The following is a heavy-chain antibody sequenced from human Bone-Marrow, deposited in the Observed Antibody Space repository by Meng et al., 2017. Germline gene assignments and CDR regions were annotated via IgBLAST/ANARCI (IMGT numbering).Heavy chain of an antibody. CDR3: ARGPSHGGSYSDY. CDR2: INYSGRT. D-gene: IGHD2-21*02. J-gene: IGHJ4*02. CDR1: GGSISTYY. Sequence: QVQLQESGTGRVKPSETRSRTCTVSGGSISTYYWSWIRQSPEKGLEWIGYINYSGRTNYIPSLRSRATISVDPSKNQFSLNLRSVTAADTAVYYCARGPSHGGSYSDYWGQGTLVTVSS. V-gene: IGHV4-59*01.